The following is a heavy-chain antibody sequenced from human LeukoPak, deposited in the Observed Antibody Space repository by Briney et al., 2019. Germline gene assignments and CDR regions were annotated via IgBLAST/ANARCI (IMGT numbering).Heavy chain of an antibody. Sequence: ASVKVSCKASVYMFSSYGFSWVRRAPGQGLEWMGWISAYNGNTKYTQDLQGRVTMTTDTATSTAYMELRSLRSDDTAVYYCARDGIGAAGTGDYWGQGTLVTVSS. V-gene: IGHV1-18*04. CDR2: ISAYNGNT. CDR1: VYMFSSYG. D-gene: IGHD6-13*01. CDR3: ARDGIGAAGTGDY. J-gene: IGHJ4*02.